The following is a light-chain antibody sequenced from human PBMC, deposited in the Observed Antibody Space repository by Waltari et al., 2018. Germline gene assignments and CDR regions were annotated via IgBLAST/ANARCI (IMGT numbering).Light chain of an antibody. V-gene: IGLV2-14*01. J-gene: IGLJ3*02. CDR2: DFS. Sequence: QSALTQPASVSGSPGQSITISCTGTSSDVGGFNFVSWYQQYPGKAPTLIIYDFSKRPSGVSRRFSGAKSGNTASLTISGLQAEEEADYYCSSYTSSSTWVFGGGTRLTVL. CDR3: SSYTSSSTWV. CDR1: SSDVGGFNF.